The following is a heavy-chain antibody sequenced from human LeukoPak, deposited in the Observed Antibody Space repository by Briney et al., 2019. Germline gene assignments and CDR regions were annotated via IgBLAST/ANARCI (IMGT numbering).Heavy chain of an antibody. CDR3: VKDDGSSVG. Sequence: PGRSLRLSCAASGFTFRTYAMHWVRQAPGKGLEYVSAISSNGGSTYYADSVKGRFTISRDNSKNTLYLQMSSLRAEDTAVYYCVKDDGSSVGWGQGTLVTVSS. CDR1: GFTFRTYA. V-gene: IGHV3-64D*06. CDR2: ISSNGGST. D-gene: IGHD6-25*01. J-gene: IGHJ4*02.